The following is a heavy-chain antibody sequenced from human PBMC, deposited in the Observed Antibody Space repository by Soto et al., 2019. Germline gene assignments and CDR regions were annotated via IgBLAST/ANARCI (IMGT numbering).Heavy chain of an antibody. CDR3: ARGSRIAAAGFDY. Sequence: GGYLRLPSIAAGFNFVGHGMHWVRQAPGKGLEWVAVIWYDGSNKYYADSVKGRFTISRDNSKNTLYLQMNSLRAEDTAVYYCARGSRIAAAGFDYWGQGTLVTVSS. V-gene: IGHV3-33*01. J-gene: IGHJ4*02. D-gene: IGHD6-13*01. CDR1: GFNFVGHG. CDR2: IWYDGSNK.